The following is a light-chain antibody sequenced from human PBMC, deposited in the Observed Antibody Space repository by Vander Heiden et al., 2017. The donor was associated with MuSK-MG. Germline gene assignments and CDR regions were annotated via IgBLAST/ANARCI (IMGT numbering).Light chain of an antibody. CDR1: KLGDTY. CDR3: QEWDTGTVV. J-gene: IGLJ2*01. V-gene: IGLV3-1*01. CDR2: QHP. Sequence: SYELTQPPSVSVSPGQTASITCPGDKLGDTYAFWYQQKQGQSRVRDIYQHPRRPSGIPDRVSGSYSGNKANLTISGTQAMEDAYYYCQEWDTGTVVFGGGTKMTVL.